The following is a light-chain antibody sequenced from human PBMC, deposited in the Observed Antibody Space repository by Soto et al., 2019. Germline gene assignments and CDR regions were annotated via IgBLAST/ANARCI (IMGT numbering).Light chain of an antibody. CDR3: LQYNGYYRT. Sequence: DILLTQSRGTLSLSTGERASLSCRASQSVSSGHLAWYQQKPGQAPRLLIYGASSRATGIPDRFSGSGSGTTFTLTISSLQSDDFATYYCLQYNGYYRTFGQGTKVDIK. J-gene: IGKJ1*01. CDR2: GAS. CDR1: QSVSSGH. V-gene: IGKV3-20*01.